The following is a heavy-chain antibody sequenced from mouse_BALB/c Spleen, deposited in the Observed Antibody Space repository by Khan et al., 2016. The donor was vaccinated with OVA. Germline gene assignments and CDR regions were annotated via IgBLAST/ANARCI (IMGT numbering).Heavy chain of an antibody. V-gene: IGHV1-20*02. J-gene: IGHJ2*01. CDR3: TRIYRSDFDY. CDR1: GYSFTGYF. Sequence: EVQLQESGPELVRPGASVKISCKASGYSFTGYFMNWVMQSHGKSLEWIGRINPHIGETFYNQRFKDKVTLTVDESSNTAHMELRSLASEDSAVYYCTRIYRSDFDYWGQGTTLTVSS. D-gene: IGHD1-1*01. CDR2: INPHIGET.